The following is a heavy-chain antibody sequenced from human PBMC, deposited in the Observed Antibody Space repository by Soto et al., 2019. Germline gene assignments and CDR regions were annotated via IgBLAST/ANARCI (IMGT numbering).Heavy chain of an antibody. CDR2: FDPEEGET. CDR1: GYTLTELS. CDR3: ATGRYCSGGSCYSDDAFDI. D-gene: IGHD2-15*01. Sequence: SVKVSCKVSGYTLTELSMHWVRQAPGKGLEWMGGFDPEEGETIYAQKFQGRVTMTEDTSTDTAYMELSSLRSEDTAVYYCATGRYCSGGSCYSDDAFDIWGQGTMVTVSS. V-gene: IGHV1-24*01. J-gene: IGHJ3*02.